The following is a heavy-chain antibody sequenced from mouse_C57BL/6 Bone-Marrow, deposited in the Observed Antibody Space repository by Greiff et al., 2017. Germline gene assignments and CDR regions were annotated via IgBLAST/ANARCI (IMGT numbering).Heavy chain of an antibody. Sequence: EVQLQQSGPELVKPGASVKLPCKASGYTFTDYNMDWVKQSPGKRLEWIGDISPNNGGTIYNQRFKGEATLTVDKSSSTAYIEPRSLTSEDTAVYYWARAQDYDGYYDAMEYWGQGTSVTVSS. CDR1: GYTFTDYN. V-gene: IGHV1-18*01. J-gene: IGHJ4*01. CDR3: ARAQDYDGYYDAMEY. D-gene: IGHD2-4*01. CDR2: ISPNNGGT.